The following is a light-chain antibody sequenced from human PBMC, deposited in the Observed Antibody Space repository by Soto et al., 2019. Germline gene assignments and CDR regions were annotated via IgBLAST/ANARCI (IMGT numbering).Light chain of an antibody. J-gene: IGKJ1*01. V-gene: IGKV1-39*01. Sequence: DIQMTQSPSSLSASVGDRVTITCRASENVNWYQQKPGKAPKILIYAASNLQSGVPSRFSGSGSGPDFTLTISSLQPEDFATYYCQQTYSAPWTFGQGTKVEVK. CDR2: AAS. CDR3: QQTYSAPWT. CDR1: ENV.